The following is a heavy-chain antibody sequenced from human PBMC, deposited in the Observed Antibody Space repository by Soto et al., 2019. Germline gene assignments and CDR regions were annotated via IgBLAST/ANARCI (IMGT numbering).Heavy chain of an antibody. CDR2: INPSGGST. D-gene: IGHD5-18*01. CDR3: VRGTSVYGYDY. V-gene: IGHV1-46*03. J-gene: IGHJ4*02. CDR1: EYRFTSYY. Sequence: EASVKVSCKASEYRFTSYYMHWVRQAPGQGLEWMGIINPSGGSTSYAQKFQGRVTMTGDTSTSTVYMELSSLRSEDTAVYYCVRGTSVYGYDYWGQGTLVTVSS.